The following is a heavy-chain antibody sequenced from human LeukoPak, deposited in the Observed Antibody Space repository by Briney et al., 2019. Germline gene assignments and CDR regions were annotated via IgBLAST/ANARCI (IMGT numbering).Heavy chain of an antibody. D-gene: IGHD3-22*01. Sequence: PGGSLRLSCATSGFSFEYAWMNWVRQAPGKGLEWVGRIRSSSDGGTIDYAASVKDRFTLSRDDSKNTLYLHMNSLQTEDTAVYYCATCFYHYTGGQGPLVTVSS. J-gene: IGHJ4*02. CDR2: IRSSSDGGTI. CDR3: ATCFYHYT. V-gene: IGHV3-15*07. CDR1: GFSFEYAW.